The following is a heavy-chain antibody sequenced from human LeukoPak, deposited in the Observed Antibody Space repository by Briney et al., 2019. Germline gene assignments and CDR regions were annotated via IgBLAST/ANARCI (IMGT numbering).Heavy chain of an antibody. D-gene: IGHD6-19*01. J-gene: IGHJ4*02. CDR3: AKLGAVAGHFDY. Sequence: GGSLRLSCVASGFTFSRYGMHWVRQAPGKGLEWVAFIRYDGSDKFYADSVKGRFTISRDNSKNTLYLQMNSLRAEDTAVYYCAKLGAVAGHFDYWGQGTLVTVSS. V-gene: IGHV3-30*02. CDR2: IRYDGSDK. CDR1: GFTFSRYG.